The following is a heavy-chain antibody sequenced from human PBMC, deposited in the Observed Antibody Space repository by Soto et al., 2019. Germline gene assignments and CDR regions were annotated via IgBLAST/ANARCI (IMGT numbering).Heavy chain of an antibody. V-gene: IGHV5-10-1*01. CDR3: ARRESSSAYYGMDV. D-gene: IGHD3-16*01. CDR2: IDPSDSYT. Sequence: GESLKISCKDSGYSFTNYWISWVRQMPGKGLEWMGRIDPSDSYTNYSPSFQGHVTISADKSISTAYLQWSSLKASDTAMYYCARRESSSAYYGMDVWGQGTTVTVSS. J-gene: IGHJ6*02. CDR1: GYSFTNYW.